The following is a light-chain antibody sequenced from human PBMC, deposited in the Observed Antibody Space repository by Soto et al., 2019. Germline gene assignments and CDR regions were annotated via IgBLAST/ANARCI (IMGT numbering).Light chain of an antibody. Sequence: ALTQPPSASGSPGQSVTISCTGTSSDVGGYNYVSWFQQHPGKAPKLIIHEVNQRPSGVPDRFSGSKSGNTASLTVSGLQAEDEGTLYCSSYGGYNNVVFGTGTKVTVL. CDR1: SSDVGGYNY. V-gene: IGLV2-8*01. CDR2: EVN. CDR3: SSYGGYNNVV. J-gene: IGLJ1*01.